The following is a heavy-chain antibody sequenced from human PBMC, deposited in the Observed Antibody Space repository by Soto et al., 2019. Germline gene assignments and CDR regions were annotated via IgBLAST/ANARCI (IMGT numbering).Heavy chain of an antibody. J-gene: IGHJ4*02. Sequence: QVLLVESGGGVVQPGTSLTLSCAASGFPFTSYAMHWVRQTPEKGLQWLTIISSDGSTIHYVDSVKGRFTISRDNSKNTVYLQMNSLRDDDTAVYYCARGTGSGSLLIDYWGQGTLVTVSS. CDR1: GFPFTSYA. CDR3: ARGTGSGSLLIDY. CDR2: ISSDGSTI. V-gene: IGHV3-30-3*01. D-gene: IGHD3-10*01.